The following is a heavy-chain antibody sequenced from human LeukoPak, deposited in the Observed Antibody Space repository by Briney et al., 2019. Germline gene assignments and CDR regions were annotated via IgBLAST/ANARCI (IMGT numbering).Heavy chain of an antibody. D-gene: IGHD2-15*01. Sequence: GGSLRLSCVVSGFIFNNYDMSWVRQAPGKGLERVSAISGSGGSTYYADSVKGRFTISRDNSKNTLYLQMNSLRVEDTAIYYCAKVTVTMAATGDHWGQGTLVTVSS. V-gene: IGHV3-23*01. J-gene: IGHJ4*02. CDR3: AKVTVTMAATGDH. CDR2: ISGSGGST. CDR1: GFIFNNYD.